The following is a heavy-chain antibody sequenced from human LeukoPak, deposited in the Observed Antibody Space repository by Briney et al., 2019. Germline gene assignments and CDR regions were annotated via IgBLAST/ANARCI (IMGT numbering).Heavy chain of an antibody. CDR3: AREFTIFGVVIQRYDAFDI. J-gene: IGHJ3*02. Sequence: PGGSLRLSCAASGFTFSSHYMHWVRQAPGKGLEWVAVMSNDGSIKKYANSVKGRFTISRDNSKNTLYLQMDSLRAEDTAVYYCAREFTIFGVVIQRYDAFDIWGQGTMVTVSS. D-gene: IGHD3-3*01. CDR2: MSNDGSIK. V-gene: IGHV3-30-3*01. CDR1: GFTFSSHY.